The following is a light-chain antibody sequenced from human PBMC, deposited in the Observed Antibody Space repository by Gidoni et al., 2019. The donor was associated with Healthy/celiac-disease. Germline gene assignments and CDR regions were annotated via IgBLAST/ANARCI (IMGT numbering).Light chain of an antibody. CDR1: QVISNY. J-gene: IGKJ1*01. CDR2: AAS. Sequence: DIQMTQSPSSLSASVGDRVTITCRASQVISNYLDWYQQKPGKVPKLLIYAASTLQSGVPSRFSGSGSGTDFTLTISSLQPEDVATYYCQKYNSAPQTFGQGTKVEIK. CDR3: QKYNSAPQT. V-gene: IGKV1-27*01.